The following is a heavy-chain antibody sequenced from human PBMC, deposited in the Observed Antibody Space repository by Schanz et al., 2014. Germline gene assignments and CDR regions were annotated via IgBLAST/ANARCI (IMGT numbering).Heavy chain of an antibody. CDR3: ARDGAWRAPDAFDI. D-gene: IGHD3-16*01. V-gene: IGHV3-23*04. CDR2: INTSGGSR. CDR1: GFSFSTHA. Sequence: EVQLVESGGGLVQPGGSLRLSCAASGFSFSTHAMSWVRQAPGQGLEWVSGINTSGGSRYYAESVKGRFTISRDNSKNSLYLQMNSLRAEDTAVYYCARDGAWRAPDAFDIWGQGTMVTVSS. J-gene: IGHJ3*02.